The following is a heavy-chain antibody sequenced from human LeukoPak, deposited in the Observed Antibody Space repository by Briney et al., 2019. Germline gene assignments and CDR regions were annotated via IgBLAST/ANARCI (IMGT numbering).Heavy chain of an antibody. CDR1: GGPISSYY. CDR3: ARDGEGYCSSTSCYEAWFDP. Sequence: PSETLSLTCTVSGGPISSYYWSWIWQPAGKGLEWIGRIYTSGSTNYNPSLKSRVTMSVDTSKNQFSLKLSSVTAADTAVYYCARDGEGYCSSTSCYEAWFDPWGQGTLVTVSS. D-gene: IGHD2-2*01. J-gene: IGHJ5*02. V-gene: IGHV4-4*07. CDR2: IYTSGST.